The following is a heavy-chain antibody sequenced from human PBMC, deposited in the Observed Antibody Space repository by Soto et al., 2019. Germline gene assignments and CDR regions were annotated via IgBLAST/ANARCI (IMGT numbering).Heavy chain of an antibody. V-gene: IGHV3-15*01. CDR1: GFTFSNAW. CDR3: TTGMTTGIYYYYYYYMDV. D-gene: IGHD4-4*01. CDR2: IKSKTDGGTT. J-gene: IGHJ6*03. Sequence: PGGSLRLSCAASGFTFSNAWMSWVRQAPGKGLEWVGRIKSKTDGGTTDYAAPVKGRFTISRDDSKNTLYLQMNSLKTEDTAVYYCTTGMTTGIYYYYYYYMDVWGKGTTVTVSS.